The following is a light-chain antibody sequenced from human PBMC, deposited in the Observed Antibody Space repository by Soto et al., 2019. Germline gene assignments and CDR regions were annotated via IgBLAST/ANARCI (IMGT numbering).Light chain of an antibody. CDR1: SSDLGGYNC. CDR3: SSCTTTITLV. J-gene: IGLJ3*02. V-gene: IGLV2-14*01. CDR2: DVT. Sequence: QSVLTQPASVSGSPGQSITISCTGTSSDLGGYNCVSWYQQHPGKAPKLMIYDVTYRPSGISNRFSGSKSGNTASLTISGLQAEDEADYYCSSCTTTITLVFGGGTKLTVL.